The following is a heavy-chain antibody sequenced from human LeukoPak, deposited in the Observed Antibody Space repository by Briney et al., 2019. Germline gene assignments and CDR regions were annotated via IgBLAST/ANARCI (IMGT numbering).Heavy chain of an antibody. CDR3: ARDGIVVVPAAILRYYYYGTDV. D-gene: IGHD2-2*02. CDR1: GFTFSSYA. V-gene: IGHV3-30-3*01. CDR2: ISYDGSNK. J-gene: IGHJ6*02. Sequence: PGGSLRLSCAASGFTFSSYAMHWVRQAPGKGLEWVAVISYDGSNKYYADSVKGRFTISRDNSKNTLYLQMNSLRAEDTAVYYCARDGIVVVPAAILRYYYYGTDVWGQGTTVTVSS.